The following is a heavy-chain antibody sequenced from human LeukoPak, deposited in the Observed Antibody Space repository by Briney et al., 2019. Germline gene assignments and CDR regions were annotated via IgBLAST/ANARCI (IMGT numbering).Heavy chain of an antibody. V-gene: IGHV3-23*01. CDR2: ISASGGGT. J-gene: IGHJ4*01. CDR3: GKERDGDYGRYSHH. Sequence: GGSLRLSCAASGFIFSDYGMHWVRQAPGKGLEWVSSISASGGGTYYADSVKGRFTISRDNSKNTLYLQLSSLRADDTAVYHCGKERDGDYGRYSHHRGPGNPVTVSS. CDR1: GFIFSDYG. D-gene: IGHD4-17*01.